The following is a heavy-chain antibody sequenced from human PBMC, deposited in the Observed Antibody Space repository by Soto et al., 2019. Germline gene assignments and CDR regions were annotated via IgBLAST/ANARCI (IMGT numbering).Heavy chain of an antibody. Sequence: GSLRLSCAASGFTFGDYDMSWIRQAPGKGLEWVSYISNGGSSIYYADSVKGRFTISRDNAKRSVFLQMNSLRAEDTAVYYCTRPCRYCNGGGPGNWFDPWGQGTRVTVSS. J-gene: IGHJ5*02. CDR3: TRPCRYCNGGGPGNWFDP. CDR2: ISNGGSSI. CDR1: GFTFGDYD. V-gene: IGHV3-11*01. D-gene: IGHD2-8*02.